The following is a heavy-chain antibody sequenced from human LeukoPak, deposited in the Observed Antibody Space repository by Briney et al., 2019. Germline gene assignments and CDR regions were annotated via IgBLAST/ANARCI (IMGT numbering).Heavy chain of an antibody. CDR1: GGSISSGDYY. J-gene: IGHJ5*02. D-gene: IGHD3-3*01. CDR2: IYYSGST. Sequence: SETLSLTCTVSGGSISSGDYYWSWIRQPPGKGLEWIGYIYYSGSTYYNPSLKSRVTISVDTSKNQFSLKLSSVTAADTVVYYCARDRITIFGVVQNWFDPWGQGTLVTVSS. V-gene: IGHV4-30-4*08. CDR3: ARDRITIFGVVQNWFDP.